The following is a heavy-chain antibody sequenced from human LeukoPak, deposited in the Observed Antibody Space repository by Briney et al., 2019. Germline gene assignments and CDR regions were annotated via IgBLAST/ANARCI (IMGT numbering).Heavy chain of an antibody. CDR1: ADSPSSGYY. Sequence: SETLSLTCSVSADSPSSGYYWNWIRQSPGKGLEWIGYIHRSGTTSYNPSLKSRVTISIGTSENQFSLKLASVTGADTAVYFCASGDRCSVSTCPELDVFDIWGQGTMVTVSA. J-gene: IGHJ3*02. CDR3: ASGDRCSVSTCPELDVFDI. V-gene: IGHV4-38-2*01. D-gene: IGHD2-15*01. CDR2: IHRSGTT.